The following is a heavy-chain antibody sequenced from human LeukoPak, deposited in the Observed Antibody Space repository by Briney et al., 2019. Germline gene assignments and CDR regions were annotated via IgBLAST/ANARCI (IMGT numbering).Heavy chain of an antibody. D-gene: IGHD4-23*01. V-gene: IGHV4-59*08. Sequence: SETLSLTCTVSGGSISSYYWSWIRQPPGKGLEWIGYIYYSGSTNYNPSLKSRVTISVDTSKNQFSLKLSSVTAADTAVYYCARGRGNSVPDYYYMDVWGKGTTVTVSS. CDR3: ARGRGNSVPDYYYMDV. CDR1: GGSISSYY. CDR2: IYYSGST. J-gene: IGHJ6*03.